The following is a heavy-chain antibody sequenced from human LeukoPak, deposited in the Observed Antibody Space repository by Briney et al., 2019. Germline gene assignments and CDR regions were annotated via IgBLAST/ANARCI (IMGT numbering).Heavy chain of an antibody. CDR1: GYSFTDYY. CDR2: INPNSGGT. J-gene: IGHJ5*02. V-gene: IGHV1-2*02. CDR3: ARADRLHGGPYLIGP. D-gene: IGHD3-16*01. Sequence: ASVKVSCKTSGYSFTDYYMHWVRQAPGQGLEWMGWINPNSGGTSSAQKFQGRVTTTRDTSITTVYMEVNWLTSDDTAMYYCARADRLHGGPYLIGPWGQGTLVTVSS.